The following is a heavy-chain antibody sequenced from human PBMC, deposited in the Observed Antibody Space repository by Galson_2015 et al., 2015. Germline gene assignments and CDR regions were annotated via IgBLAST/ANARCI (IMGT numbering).Heavy chain of an antibody. CDR3: AKVGQLLDFDY. Sequence: SLRLSCAASGFTVSSNYMSWVRQAPGKGLEWVSFIYSGGSTYYAESVKGRFTISRDNYKNTQYLQMNSMRAEDTAVYYCAKVGQLLDFDYWGQGTLVTVSS. J-gene: IGHJ4*02. D-gene: IGHD6-19*01. CDR2: IYSGGST. V-gene: IGHV3-53*01. CDR1: GFTVSSNY.